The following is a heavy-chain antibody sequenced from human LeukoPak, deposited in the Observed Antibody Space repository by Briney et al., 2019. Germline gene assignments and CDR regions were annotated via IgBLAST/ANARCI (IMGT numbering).Heavy chain of an antibody. V-gene: IGHV3-7*03. D-gene: IGHD2-2*01. Sequence: AGSLRLSCAASGFTVSSYWMSWVRQVPRNVLEWVANTKQEGSEKYYMDSVNGRFTISRDTAKNSLYLQMTSLRADDTAVYHCARAEGFVVVPAGHIDYWGQGTLVTVSS. CDR3: ARAEGFVVVPAGHIDY. CDR1: GFTVSSYW. CDR2: TKQEGSEK. J-gene: IGHJ4*02.